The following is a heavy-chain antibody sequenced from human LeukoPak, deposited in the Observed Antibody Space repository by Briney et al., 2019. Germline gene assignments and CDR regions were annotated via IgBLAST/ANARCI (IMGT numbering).Heavy chain of an antibody. Sequence: ASVKVSCRASGYTFTSYYMHWVRQAPGQGLEWMGIINPSGGSTSYAQKFQGRVTMTRDMSTSTVYMELSSLRSDDTAVYYCARVGRSYGSYYYYYYMDVWGKGTTVTVSS. CDR1: GYTFTSYY. V-gene: IGHV1-46*01. CDR3: ARVGRSYGSYYYYYYMDV. D-gene: IGHD5-18*01. CDR2: INPSGGST. J-gene: IGHJ6*03.